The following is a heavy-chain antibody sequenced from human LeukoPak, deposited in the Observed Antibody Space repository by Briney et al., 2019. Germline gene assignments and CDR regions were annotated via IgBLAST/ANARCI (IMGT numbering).Heavy chain of an antibody. CDR1: GYTFTGYA. J-gene: IGHJ4*02. D-gene: IGHD5-12*01. CDR2: IDPEKRDT. CDR3: AKKVRGPSHPLDF. Sequence: ASVKVSCKASGYTFTGYAIHWVRQAPGQGLEWMGWIDPEKRDTGYAHKFQGRVTMTSDTSISTAYMELSSLRSDDTAVYYCAKKVRGPSHPLDFWGQGTLVTVSS. V-gene: IGHV1-2*02.